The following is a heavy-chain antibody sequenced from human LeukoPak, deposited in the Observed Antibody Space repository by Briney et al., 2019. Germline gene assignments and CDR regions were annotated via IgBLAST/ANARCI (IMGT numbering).Heavy chain of an antibody. CDR3: ARESYSGSWYVGRLNYYYYMDV. V-gene: IGHV4-59*01. Sequence: SETLSLTCTVSGGSISSYYWSWIRQPPGKGLEWIGYIYYSGSTNYNPSLKSRVTISVDTSKNQFSLKLSSVTAADTAVYYCARESYSGSWYVGRLNYYYYMDVWGKGTTVTVSS. D-gene: IGHD6-13*01. J-gene: IGHJ6*03. CDR1: GGSISSYY. CDR2: IYYSGST.